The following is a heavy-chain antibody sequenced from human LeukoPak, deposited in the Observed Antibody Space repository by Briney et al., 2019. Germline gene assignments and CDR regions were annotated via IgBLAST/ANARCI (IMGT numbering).Heavy chain of an antibody. V-gene: IGHV4-59*01. CDR2: IYYSGST. D-gene: IGHD1-1*01. CDR1: GGSISSYY. CDR3: ARGAGTTGAFDI. J-gene: IGHJ3*02. Sequence: SETLSLTCTVSGGSISSYYWSWIRQPPGKGLEWIGYIYYSGSTNYNPSLKSRVTISVDTSKNQFSLKLSSVTAADTAVYYCARGAGTTGAFDIRGQGTMVTVSS.